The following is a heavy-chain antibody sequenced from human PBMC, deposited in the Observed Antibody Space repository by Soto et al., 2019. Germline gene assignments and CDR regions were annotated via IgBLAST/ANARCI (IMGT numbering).Heavy chain of an antibody. J-gene: IGHJ4*02. CDR1: GGSISSSNW. CDR2: IYHRGST. CDR3: ARLWGEGRVDY. D-gene: IGHD3-16*01. Sequence: QVQLQESGPGLVKPSGTLSLTCAVSGGSISSSNWWSWVRQPPGKGLQWIGEIYHRGSTNYIPSLKRLVTMSVDKPRNQFTRKLSTVTAANTAVYYCARLWGEGRVDYWGQGTLVSVSS. V-gene: IGHV4-4*02.